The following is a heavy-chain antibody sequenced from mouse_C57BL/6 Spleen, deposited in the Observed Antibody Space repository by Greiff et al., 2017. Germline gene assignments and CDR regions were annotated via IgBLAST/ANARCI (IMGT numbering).Heavy chain of an antibody. Sequence: QVHVKQSGAELARPGASVKLSCTASGYTFTSYGISWVQQRTGQGLEWIGEIYPRSGNTYYNEKFKGKATLTADKSSNTAYMELRSLTSEDPAVYFCARGEDYYEGFDYWGQGTTLTVSS. V-gene: IGHV1-81*01. D-gene: IGHD1-1*02. CDR1: GYTFTSYG. CDR2: IYPRSGNT. CDR3: ARGEDYYEGFDY. J-gene: IGHJ2*01.